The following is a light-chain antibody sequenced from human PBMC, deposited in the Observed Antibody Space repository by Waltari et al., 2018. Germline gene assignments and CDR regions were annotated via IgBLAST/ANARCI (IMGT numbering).Light chain of an antibody. CDR3: QAWDSRTYVV. CDR1: KLEDKY. Sequence: SYELTQPPSVSVSPGQTASITCSGDKLEDKYVCWYQQKPGQSPVMVIYQDTRRPSEIPERFSGSSSGNTATLTISGTQAGDEADYYCQAWDSRTYVVFGGGTKLTVL. CDR2: QDT. J-gene: IGLJ2*01. V-gene: IGLV3-1*01.